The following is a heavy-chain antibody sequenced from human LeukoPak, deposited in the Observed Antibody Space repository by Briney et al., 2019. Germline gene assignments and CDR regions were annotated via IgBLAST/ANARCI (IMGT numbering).Heavy chain of an antibody. CDR3: ARAFPAGYYYYYMDV. CDR1: GGSISSGSYY. V-gene: IGHV4-61*02. CDR2: IYTSGST. J-gene: IGHJ6*03. D-gene: IGHD2/OR15-2a*01. Sequence: PSETLSLTCTVSGGSISSGSYYWSWIRQPAGKGLEWIGRIYTSGSTNYNPSLKSRVTISVDTSKNQFSLKLSSVTAADTAVYYCARAFPAGYYYYYMDVWGKGTTVTVSS.